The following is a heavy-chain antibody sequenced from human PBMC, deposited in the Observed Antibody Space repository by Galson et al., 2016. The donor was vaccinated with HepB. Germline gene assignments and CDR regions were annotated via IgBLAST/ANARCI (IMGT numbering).Heavy chain of an antibody. D-gene: IGHD1-1*01. CDR2: TSFDGSDK. CDR3: ARDTGWNDQFDY. CDR1: GFTFSNYA. V-gene: IGHV3-30*04. Sequence: SLRLSCAASGFTFSNYAFHWVRQTPGNGLEWVAVTSFDGSDKYYTDSVKGRFTVSRDNSRNTLFLQMSSLRAEDTAVYYCARDTGWNDQFDYWGQGTLVTVSS. J-gene: IGHJ4*02.